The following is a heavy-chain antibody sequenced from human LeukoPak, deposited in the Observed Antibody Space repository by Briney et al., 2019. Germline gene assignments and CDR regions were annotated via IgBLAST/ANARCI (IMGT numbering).Heavy chain of an antibody. CDR3: ARDPTQNAFDI. CDR2: IYYSGST. CDR1: GGSISSGDCY. J-gene: IGHJ3*02. V-gene: IGHV4-30-4*01. Sequence: PSQTLSLTCTVSGGSISSGDCYWSWIRQPPGKGLEWIGYIYYSGSTYYNPSLKSRVTISVDTSKNQFSLKLSSVTAADTAVYYCARDPTQNAFDIWGQGTMVTVSS.